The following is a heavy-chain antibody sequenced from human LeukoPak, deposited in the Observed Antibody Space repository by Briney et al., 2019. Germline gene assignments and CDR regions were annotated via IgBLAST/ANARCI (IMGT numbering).Heavy chain of an antibody. CDR1: GFTFSNYG. D-gene: IGHD3-22*01. Sequence: PGGTLRLSCAASGFTFSNYGMSWVRQAPGKGLEWVSTISGSGGSTYYADSVKGRFTISRDNSKNTLYLQMNSLRAEDTAVYYCAKVLFEYYYDSSGYYEDWGQGTLVTVSS. V-gene: IGHV3-23*01. CDR3: AKVLFEYYYDSSGYYED. J-gene: IGHJ4*02. CDR2: ISGSGGST.